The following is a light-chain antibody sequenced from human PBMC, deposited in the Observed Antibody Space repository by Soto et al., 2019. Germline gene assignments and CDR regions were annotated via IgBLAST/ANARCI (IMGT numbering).Light chain of an antibody. V-gene: IGLV2-14*01. J-gene: IGLJ1*01. CDR1: SSDVGGYNY. CDR3: SSYTSSSTPYV. CDR2: EVS. Sequence: HSALTQPASVSGSPGQSITISCTGTSSDVGGYNYVSWYQQHPGKAPKLMIYEVSNRPSGVSNRFSGSKSGNTASLTISGLQAEDEADYYCSSYTSSSTPYVFGTGTTLTVL.